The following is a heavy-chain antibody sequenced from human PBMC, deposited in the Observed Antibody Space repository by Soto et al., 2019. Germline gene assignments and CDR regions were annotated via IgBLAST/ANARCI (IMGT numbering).Heavy chain of an antibody. CDR2: ISAYNGNT. V-gene: IGHV1-18*01. CDR3: ARDAPPEDY. J-gene: IGHJ4*02. Sequence: QVQLVQSGAEVKKPGASVKVSCKASGYTFTSYGISWVRQAPGQGLEWMGWISAYNGNTNYAQKLKGRVTMTTNTSTRTASMELSSVRSDDTAVYYCARDAPPEDYWGQGTLVTVSS. CDR1: GYTFTSYG.